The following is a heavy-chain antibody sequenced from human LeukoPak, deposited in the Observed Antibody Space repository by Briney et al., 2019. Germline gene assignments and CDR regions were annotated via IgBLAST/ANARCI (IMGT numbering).Heavy chain of an antibody. J-gene: IGHJ3*02. CDR2: ISYDGSNK. Sequence: SGGSLRLSCAASGFTFSSYGMHWVRQAPGKGLEWVAVISYDGSNKYYADSVKGRFTISRDNSKNTLYLQMNSLRAEDTAVYYCAKIRTPYLNMDDAFDIWGQGTMVTVSS. V-gene: IGHV3-30*18. CDR3: AKIRTPYLNMDDAFDI. D-gene: IGHD2-2*01. CDR1: GFTFSSYG.